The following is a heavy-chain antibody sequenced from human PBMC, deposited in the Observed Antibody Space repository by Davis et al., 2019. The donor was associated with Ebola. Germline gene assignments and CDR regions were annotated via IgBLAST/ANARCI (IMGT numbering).Heavy chain of an antibody. CDR3: ARGSLGDFWSGYSNWFDP. CDR2: IYYRGRT. V-gene: IGHV4-61*01. CDR1: GGSISSSSYY. D-gene: IGHD3-3*01. J-gene: IGHJ5*02. Sequence: PSETLSLTCXXSGGSISSSSYYWSWIRQPPGKGLEWIXXIYYRGRTNYNPSLKSRVTISVDTSKNQFSLKLSSVTAADTAVYYCARGSLGDFWSGYSNWFDPWGQGTLVTVSS.